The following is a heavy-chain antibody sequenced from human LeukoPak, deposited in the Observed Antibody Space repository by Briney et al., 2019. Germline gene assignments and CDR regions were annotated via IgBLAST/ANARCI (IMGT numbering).Heavy chain of an antibody. CDR1: GYTFTSHG. J-gene: IGHJ5*02. D-gene: IGHD6-13*01. Sequence: ASVKVSCKASGYTFTSHGINWVRQAPGQGLEWMGWISAYNGNTNFAQKLQGRVTMTTDTSTSTAYMELRSLRFDDTAVYYCARGSISWYSQDWFDPWGQGTLVTVSS. CDR3: ARGSISWYSQDWFDP. V-gene: IGHV1-18*01. CDR2: ISAYNGNT.